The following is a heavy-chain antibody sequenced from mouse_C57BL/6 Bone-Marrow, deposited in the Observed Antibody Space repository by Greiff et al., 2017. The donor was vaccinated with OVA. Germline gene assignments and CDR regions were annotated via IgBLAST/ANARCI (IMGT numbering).Heavy chain of an antibody. D-gene: IGHD1-1*01. CDR1: GFTFSDYY. J-gene: IGHJ1*03. Sequence: EVKLVESGGGLVQPGGSLKLSCAASGFTFSDYYMYWVRQTPEKRLEWVAYISNGGGSTYYPDTVKGRFTISRDNAKNTLYLQMSRLKSEDTAMYYCARRYYGSSWYFDVWGTGTTVTVSS. V-gene: IGHV5-12*01. CDR2: ISNGGGST. CDR3: ARRYYGSSWYFDV.